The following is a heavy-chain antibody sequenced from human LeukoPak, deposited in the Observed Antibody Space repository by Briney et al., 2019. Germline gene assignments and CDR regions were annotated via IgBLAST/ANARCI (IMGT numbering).Heavy chain of an antibody. CDR2: ISAYNGKT. J-gene: IGHJ3*02. CDR1: GYTFTSYG. Sequence: ASVKVSCKASGYTFTSYGISWVRQAPGQGLEWMGWISAYNGKTNYAQKLQVRVSMTTNTSTSTAYMELRSLRSVDTAVYYCARDGLVGGIRYSGAFDIWGQGTMVTVSS. D-gene: IGHD3/OR15-3a*01. V-gene: IGHV1-18*01. CDR3: ARDGLVGGIRYSGAFDI.